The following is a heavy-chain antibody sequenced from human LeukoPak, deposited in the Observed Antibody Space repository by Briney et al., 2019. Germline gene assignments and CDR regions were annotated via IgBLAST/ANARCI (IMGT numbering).Heavy chain of an antibody. CDR2: ISAYNGNT. D-gene: IGHD3-3*01. J-gene: IGHJ4*02. V-gene: IGHV1-18*01. CDR1: GYTFTSYG. Sequence: GASAKVSCKASGYTFTSYGISWVRQAPGQGLEWMGWISAYNGNTNYAQKLQGRVTMTTDTSTSTAYMELRSLRSDDTAVYYCARERATIFGVVTPFDYWGQGTLVTVSS. CDR3: ARERATIFGVVTPFDY.